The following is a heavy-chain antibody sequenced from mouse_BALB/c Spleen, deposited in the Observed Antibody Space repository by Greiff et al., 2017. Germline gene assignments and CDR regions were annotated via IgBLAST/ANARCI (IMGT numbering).Heavy chain of an antibody. CDR2: ISSGGGST. Sequence: EVQVVESGGGLVKPGGSLKLSCAASGFAFSSYDMSWVRQTPEKRLEWVAYISSGGGSTYYPDTVKGRFTISRDNAKNTLYLQMSSLKSEDTAMYYCARDGYLYYFDYWGQGTTLTVSS. CDR3: ARDGYLYYFDY. V-gene: IGHV5-12-1*01. CDR1: GFAFSSYD. J-gene: IGHJ2*01. D-gene: IGHD2-3*01.